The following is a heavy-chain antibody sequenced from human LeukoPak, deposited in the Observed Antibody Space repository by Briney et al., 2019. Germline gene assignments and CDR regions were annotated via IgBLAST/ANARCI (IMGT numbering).Heavy chain of an antibody. J-gene: IGHJ2*01. D-gene: IGHD3-22*01. V-gene: IGHV4-59*08. CDR2: INYSGST. CDR1: GGSISSYY. CDR3: ARVGPDYYDSSGYYYGETKHWYFDL. Sequence: SETLSLTCTVSGGSISSYYWSWIRQPPGKGLEWIGYINYSGSTNYNPSLKSRVTISVDTSKNQFSLKLSSVTAADTAVYYCARVGPDYYDSSGYYYGETKHWYFDLWGRGTLVTVSS.